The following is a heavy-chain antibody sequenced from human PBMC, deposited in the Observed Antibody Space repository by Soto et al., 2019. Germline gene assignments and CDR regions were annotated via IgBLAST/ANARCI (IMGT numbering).Heavy chain of an antibody. Sequence: QPGGSLRLSCAASGFTFSSYEMNWVRQAPGKGLEWVSYISSSGSTIYYADSVKGRFTISRDNAKHSLYLQMNSLRAEDTAVYYCAREGHEGMATIVDAFDIWGQGTMVTVSS. V-gene: IGHV3-48*03. D-gene: IGHD5-12*01. CDR1: GFTFSSYE. J-gene: IGHJ3*02. CDR3: AREGHEGMATIVDAFDI. CDR2: ISSSGSTI.